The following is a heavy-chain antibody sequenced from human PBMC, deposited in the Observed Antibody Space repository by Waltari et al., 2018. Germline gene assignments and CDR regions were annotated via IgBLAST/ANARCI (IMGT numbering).Heavy chain of an antibody. CDR1: GGTFSSYA. CDR2: IIPIFGTA. D-gene: IGHD6-6*01. J-gene: IGHJ3*02. V-gene: IGHV1-69*13. CDR3: GWYSSSFQFPTGAFDI. Sequence: QVQLVQSGAEVKKPGSSVKVSCKASGGTFSSYAISWVRQAPGQGLEWMGGIIPIFGTANYAQKFQGRVTITADESTSTAYMELSSLRSEDTAVYYCGWYSSSFQFPTGAFDIWGQGTMVTVSS.